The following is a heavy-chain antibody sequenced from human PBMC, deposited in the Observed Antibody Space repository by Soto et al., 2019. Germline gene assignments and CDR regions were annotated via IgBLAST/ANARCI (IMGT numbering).Heavy chain of an antibody. V-gene: IGHV1-46*02. J-gene: IGHJ3*02. CDR2: INPSGAST. Sequence: GASGKVSWKASGYSFNSYYMHWVRQAPGQGPEWMGVINPSGASTSYAQKFQGRVTMTRDTSTSTVYMELSSLRSEDTALYYCASDYNAYQRQHVFDIWGQGTLVTVSS. CDR1: GYSFNSYY. D-gene: IGHD3-10*01. CDR3: ASDYNAYQRQHVFDI.